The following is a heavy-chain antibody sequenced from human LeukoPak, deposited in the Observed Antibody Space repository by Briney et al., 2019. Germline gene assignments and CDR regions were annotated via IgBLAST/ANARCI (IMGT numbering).Heavy chain of an antibody. V-gene: IGHV3-11*01. D-gene: IGHD5-12*01. CDR1: GITFSDHY. J-gene: IGHJ4*02. CDR3: AKSSGYDYFSGPGFDY. Sequence: GGSLRLSCAASGITFSDHYMSWIRQAPGKGLEWVAHISSSGSTIEYADSVKGRFAISRDNAKNSLYLQMISLSVEDTAVYYCAKSSGYDYFSGPGFDYWGQGTLVTVSS. CDR2: ISSSGSTI.